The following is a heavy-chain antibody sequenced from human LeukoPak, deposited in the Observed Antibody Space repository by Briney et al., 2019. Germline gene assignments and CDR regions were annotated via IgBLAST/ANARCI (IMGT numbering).Heavy chain of an antibody. CDR1: GGSISSGGYS. CDR2: IYHSGST. V-gene: IGHV4-30-2*02. Sequence: SETLSLTCAVSGGSISSGGYSWSWIRQPSGKGLEWIGYIYHSGSTYYNPSLKSRVTISVDRSKNQFSLKLSSVTAADTALYYCARQTLVGATFYFDYWGQGTLVTVSS. D-gene: IGHD1-26*01. J-gene: IGHJ4*02. CDR3: ARQTLVGATFYFDY.